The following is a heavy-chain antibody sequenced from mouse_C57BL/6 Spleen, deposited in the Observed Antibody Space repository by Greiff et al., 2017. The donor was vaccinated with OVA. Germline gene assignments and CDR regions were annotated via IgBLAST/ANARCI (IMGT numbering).Heavy chain of an antibody. CDR2: IYPRSGNT. CDR1: GYTFTSYG. J-gene: IGHJ4*01. D-gene: IGHD2-1*01. Sequence: VQLQESGAELARPGASVKLSCKASGYTFTSYGISWVKQRTGQGLEWIGEIYPRSGNTYYNEKFKGKATLTADKSSSTAYMELRSLTSEDSAVYFCARKGGMGNYDAMDYWGQGTSVTVSS. V-gene: IGHV1-81*01. CDR3: ARKGGMGNYDAMDY.